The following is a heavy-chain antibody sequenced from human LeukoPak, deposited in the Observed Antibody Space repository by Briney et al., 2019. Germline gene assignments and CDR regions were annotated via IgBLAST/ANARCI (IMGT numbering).Heavy chain of an antibody. D-gene: IGHD1-26*01. CDR1: GGSISGYY. CDR2: VHYSGST. Sequence: SETLSLTCSVSGGSISGYYWSWIRQTPGKGLEWIGYVHYSGSTIYNPSLKSRVTISVDTSKNQFSLKLSSVTAADTAVYYCARTFSESYYYYGVDVWGQGTTVTVSS. J-gene: IGHJ6*02. CDR3: ARTFSESYYYYGVDV. V-gene: IGHV4-59*01.